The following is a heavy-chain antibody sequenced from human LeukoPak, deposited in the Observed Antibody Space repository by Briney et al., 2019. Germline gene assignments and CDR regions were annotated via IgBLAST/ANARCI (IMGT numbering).Heavy chain of an antibody. CDR1: GFTFSSYS. V-gene: IGHV3-21*01. CDR2: ITNSSSYI. D-gene: IGHD4-17*01. CDR3: ASLFRLRPIDY. J-gene: IGHJ4*02. Sequence: GSLRLSCAASGFTFSSYSMDWVRPAPGKGLEWVSSITNSSSYIYYADSVKGRFTISRDNAKNSLYLQMNSLRAEDTAVYYCASLFRLRPIDYWGQGTLVTVSS.